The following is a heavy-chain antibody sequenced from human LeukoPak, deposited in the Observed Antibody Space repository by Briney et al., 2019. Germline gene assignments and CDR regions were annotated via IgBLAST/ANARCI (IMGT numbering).Heavy chain of an antibody. V-gene: IGHV3-48*01. Sequence: GGSLRLSLHPPASTLGRLIMDWARQAPGKGLEGVSYISSSGSTIYYADSVKGRFTISRDNANSSLYLQMNILRAEDTAAEYCASVLGYSGYARGYDPWGQGTLVTVSS. CDR1: ASTLGRLI. CDR2: ISSSGSTI. J-gene: IGHJ5*02. CDR3: ASVLGYSGYARGYDP. D-gene: IGHD5-12*01.